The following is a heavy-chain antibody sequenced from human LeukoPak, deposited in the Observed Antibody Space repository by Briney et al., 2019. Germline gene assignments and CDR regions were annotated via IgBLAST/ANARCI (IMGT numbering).Heavy chain of an antibody. Sequence: SETLSLTCTVSGGSISSGSYYWSWIRQPAGKGLEWIGRIYTSGSTNYNPSLKSRVTISVDTSKNQFSPKLSSVTAADTAVYYCARDPLDYGGPGDAFDIWGQGTMVTVSS. CDR1: GGSISSGSYY. CDR3: ARDPLDYGGPGDAFDI. J-gene: IGHJ3*02. V-gene: IGHV4-61*02. CDR2: IYTSGST. D-gene: IGHD4-23*01.